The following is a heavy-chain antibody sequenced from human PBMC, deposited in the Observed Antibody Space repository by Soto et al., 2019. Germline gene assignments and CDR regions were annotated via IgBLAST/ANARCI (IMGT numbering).Heavy chain of an antibody. CDR1: GGSISSYY. CDR3: ARSQTTVTSYDY. J-gene: IGHJ4*02. CDR2: IYYSGST. Sequence: SETLSLTCTVSGGSISSYYWSWIRQPPGKGLEWIGYIYYSGSTNYNPSLKSRVTISVDTSKNQFSLKLNSMTAADTAVYYCARSQTTVTSYDYWGQGTLVTVSS. V-gene: IGHV4-59*12. D-gene: IGHD4-17*01.